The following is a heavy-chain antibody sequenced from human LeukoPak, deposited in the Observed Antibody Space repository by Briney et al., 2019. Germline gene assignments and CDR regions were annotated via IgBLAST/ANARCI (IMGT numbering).Heavy chain of an antibody. CDR2: IYSGGMT. D-gene: IGHD2-15*01. Sequence: GGSLRLPCAVSGFTVSSNYMNWVRQAPGKGLEWVSVIYSGGMTYYADSVKGRFTISRDTSKNTLYLQMVSLRDEDTAVYYCARERRYCSGDNCYSGYDYWGRGTLVTVSS. CDR3: ARERRYCSGDNCYSGYDY. J-gene: IGHJ4*02. V-gene: IGHV3-53*01. CDR1: GFTVSSNY.